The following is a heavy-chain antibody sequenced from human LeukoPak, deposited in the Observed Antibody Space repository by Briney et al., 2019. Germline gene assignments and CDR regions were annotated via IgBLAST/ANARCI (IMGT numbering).Heavy chain of an antibody. CDR1: GGSISSGDYY. CDR3: ARGGYYYDSSGYSFDY. J-gene: IGHJ4*02. V-gene: IGHV4-30-4*01. CDR2: IYYSGST. D-gene: IGHD3-22*01. Sequence: PSETLSLTCTVSGGSISSGDYYWSWIRQPPGKGLEWIGYIYYSGSTNYNPSLKSRVTISIDTSKNQFSLKLSSVTAADTAVYYCARGGYYYDSSGYSFDYWGQGTLVTVSS.